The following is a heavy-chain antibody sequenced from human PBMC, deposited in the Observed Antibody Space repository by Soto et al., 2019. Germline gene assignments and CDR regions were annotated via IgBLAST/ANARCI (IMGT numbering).Heavy chain of an antibody. J-gene: IGHJ4*02. CDR3: AKSTVVPAPIDY. Sequence: EVQLLESGGGLVQPGGSLRLSCAASASGFTFSSYAMIWVRQAPGKGLEWLSTISGGDNITYYADSVKGRFTISRDISKNTLFLQMLGLRAEDTAVYFCAKSTVVPAPIDYWGQGTLVTVSS. CDR2: ISGGDNIT. D-gene: IGHD2-2*01. V-gene: IGHV3-23*01. CDR1: GFTFSSYA.